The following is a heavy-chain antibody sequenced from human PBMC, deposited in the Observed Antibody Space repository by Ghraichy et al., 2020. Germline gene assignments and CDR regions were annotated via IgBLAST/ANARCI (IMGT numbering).Heavy chain of an antibody. CDR2: IYYSGST. D-gene: IGHD3-16*01. Sequence: SETLSLTCTVSGGSISSSSYYWGWIRQPPGKGLEWIGSIYYSGSTYYNPSLKSRVTISVDTSKNQFSLKLSSVTAADTAVYYCASRFEWFDPWGQGTLVTVSS. V-gene: IGHV4-39*01. CDR1: GGSISSSSYY. CDR3: ASRFEWFDP. J-gene: IGHJ5*02.